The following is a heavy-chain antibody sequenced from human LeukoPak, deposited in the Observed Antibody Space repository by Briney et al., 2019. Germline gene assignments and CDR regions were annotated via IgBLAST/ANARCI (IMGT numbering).Heavy chain of an antibody. V-gene: IGHV1-69*04. CDR2: IIPIPGIA. D-gene: IGHD5-24*01. CDR3: ARDPGGYNYGTRYFDY. J-gene: IGHJ4*02. Sequence: SVKVSCKASGGTFSSYAISWVRQAPGQGLEWMGRIIPIPGIANYAQKFQGRVTITADKSTSTAYMELSSLRSEDTAVYYCARDPGGYNYGTRYFDYRGQGTLVTVSS. CDR1: GGTFSSYA.